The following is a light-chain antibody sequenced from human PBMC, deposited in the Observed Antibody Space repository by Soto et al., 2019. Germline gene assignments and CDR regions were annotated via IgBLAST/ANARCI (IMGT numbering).Light chain of an antibody. V-gene: IGLV2-14*01. J-gene: IGLJ1*01. CDR3: SSFTSTSTYV. Sequence: QSALTQPASVSGSPGQSITISCTGTSSDVGGYNLVSWYQQHPGKAPKLMIYEVNNRPSGVSNRFSGSKSGNTASLTISGLQAEDEADYYCSSFTSTSTYVFGTGTKVTVL. CDR1: SSDVGGYNL. CDR2: EVN.